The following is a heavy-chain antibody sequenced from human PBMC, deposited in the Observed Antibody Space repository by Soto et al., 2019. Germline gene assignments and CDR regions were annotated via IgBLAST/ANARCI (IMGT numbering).Heavy chain of an antibody. CDR1: GFTFSSYA. J-gene: IGHJ4*02. CDR3: VKDRGSSGWYVRYFDY. D-gene: IGHD6-19*01. Sequence: GSLRLSCSASGFTFSSYAMHWVRQAPGKGLEYVSAISSNGGSTYYADSVKGRFTISRDNSKNTLYLQMSSLRAEDTAVYYCVKDRGSSGWYVRYFDYWGQGTLVTVSS. V-gene: IGHV3-64D*06. CDR2: ISSNGGST.